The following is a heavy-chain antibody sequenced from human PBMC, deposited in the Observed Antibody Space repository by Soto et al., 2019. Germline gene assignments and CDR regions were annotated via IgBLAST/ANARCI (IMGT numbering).Heavy chain of an antibody. CDR3: AKGESSVSASYFDP. CDR2: ITSRGGT. Sequence: DVQLLESGGDLAQPGGSLRLSCEASGFTFYNYAMAWVRQAPGRGLEWVSGITSRGGTYYADAVKGRFTISRDNSENTLYLQMNSLRAEDTAVYYCAKGESSVSASYFDPWGQGTLVTVSS. J-gene: IGHJ5*02. CDR1: GFTFYNYA. V-gene: IGHV3-23*01. D-gene: IGHD3-22*01.